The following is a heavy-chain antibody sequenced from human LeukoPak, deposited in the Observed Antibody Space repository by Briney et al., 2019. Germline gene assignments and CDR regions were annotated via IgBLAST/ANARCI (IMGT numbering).Heavy chain of an antibody. CDR3: ARLVATNYYDY. CDR2: ISSSGSTI. V-gene: IGHV3-48*03. CDR1: GFIFSNYE. D-gene: IGHD5-12*01. Sequence: GGSLRLSCAASGFIFSNYEMNWVCQAPGMGLDWVSYISSSGSTIYYADSVKGRFTISRDNAKNSLYLQMNSLRAEDTAVYYCARLVATNYYDYWGQGTLVSVSS. J-gene: IGHJ4*02.